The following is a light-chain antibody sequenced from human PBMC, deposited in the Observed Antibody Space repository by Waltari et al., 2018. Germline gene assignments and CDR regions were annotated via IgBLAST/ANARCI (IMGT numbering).Light chain of an antibody. V-gene: IGLV1-40*01. CDR1: RSNIGDSY. J-gene: IGLJ2*01. Sequence: QAVLTQPPSVPGAPGQPVSIPCRGSRSNIGDSYVQWYQQVPGTAPKLLISENNKRPSGISDRFSGSQSGTSGSLTITGLQSEDEADYYCQSYDRGLSALFGGGTRLTVL. CDR2: ENN. CDR3: QSYDRGLSAL.